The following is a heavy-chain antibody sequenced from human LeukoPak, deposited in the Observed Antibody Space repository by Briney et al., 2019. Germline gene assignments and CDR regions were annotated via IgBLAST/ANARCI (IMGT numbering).Heavy chain of an antibody. V-gene: IGHV4-39*01. CDR2: IYYSGNT. Sequence: PSETLSLTCTVSGGSISSTSYYWGWIRQPPWKGLEWFGIIYYSGNTYYNPSLKSRLTISVHTSKNQFSLKLNSVTAADTAVYYCARTYYDPSGYSDAFDIWGQGTMVTVSS. D-gene: IGHD3-22*01. CDR3: ARTYYDPSGYSDAFDI. CDR1: GGSISSTSYY. J-gene: IGHJ3*02.